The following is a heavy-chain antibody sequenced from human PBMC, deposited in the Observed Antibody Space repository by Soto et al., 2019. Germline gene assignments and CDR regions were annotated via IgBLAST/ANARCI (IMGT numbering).Heavy chain of an antibody. V-gene: IGHV4-39*01. J-gene: IGHJ4*02. CDR3: ARSSGGYTYGFDY. D-gene: IGHD5-18*01. CDR1: GGSISSSSYY. Sequence: PSETLSLTCTVSGGSISSSSYYWGWIRQPPGKGLEWIGSIFYSGSTYYNPSLKSRVSISVDTSKNQFSLKLSSVTAADTAVYYCARSSGGYTYGFDYWGQGTLVTVSS. CDR2: IFYSGST.